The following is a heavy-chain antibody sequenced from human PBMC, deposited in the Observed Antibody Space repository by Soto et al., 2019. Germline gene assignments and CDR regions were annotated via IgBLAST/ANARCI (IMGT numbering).Heavy chain of an antibody. J-gene: IGHJ4*02. CDR2: ISWNSGSI. CDR3: AKGVAARRGLVDY. V-gene: IGHV3-9*01. D-gene: IGHD6-6*01. Sequence: EVQLVESGGGLVQPGRSLRLSCAASGFTFDDYAMHWVRQAPGKGLEWVSGISWNSGSIGYADSVKGRFTISRDNAKNSLYLPMNSLRAEDTALYYCAKGVAARRGLVDYWGQGTLVTVSS. CDR1: GFTFDDYA.